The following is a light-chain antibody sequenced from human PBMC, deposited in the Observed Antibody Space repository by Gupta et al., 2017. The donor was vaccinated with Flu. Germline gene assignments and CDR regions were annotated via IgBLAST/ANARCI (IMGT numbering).Light chain of an antibody. CDR3: ASVTTSSTVV. Sequence: QSALTQPASVSGSPGPSITITCTGTSSDVGGYNFVSWYPQYPGQAPKLLVYEVTNRPAGVAGRFSGSKAGNTASLTISALQAEDATDYFCASVTTSSTVVFGGGTKLTVL. V-gene: IGLV2-14*01. CDR1: SSDVGGYNF. CDR2: EVT. J-gene: IGLJ3*02.